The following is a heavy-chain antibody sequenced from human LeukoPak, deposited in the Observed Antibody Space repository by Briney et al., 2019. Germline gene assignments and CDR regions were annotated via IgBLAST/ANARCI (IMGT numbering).Heavy chain of an antibody. CDR3: TGGYCTGASCPDY. D-gene: IGHD2-8*02. Sequence: GGSLRLSCAASGFIFSKAWMSWVRQAPGKGLEWVGRIKSKTDGGTTDYAAPVKGRFTISRDDSKNTLYLQMNSLKTEDTAVYYCTGGYCTGASCPDYWGQGTLLTGS. V-gene: IGHV3-15*01. J-gene: IGHJ4*01. CDR2: IKSKTDGGTT. CDR1: GFIFSKAW.